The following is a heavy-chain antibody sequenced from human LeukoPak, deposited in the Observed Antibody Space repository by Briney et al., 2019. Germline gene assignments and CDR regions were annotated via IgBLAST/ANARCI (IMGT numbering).Heavy chain of an antibody. CDR3: ARDLFFDY. V-gene: IGHV1-2*02. Sequence: ASVKVSCTGSGYSFTDNYIHWVRQARGQGLEWRGWINAKSGGTKYAQKFQGRVTMTRDTAISTAYMEMSRLRYDDTDVYYWARDLFFDYWGQGTLVTVSS. CDR2: INAKSGGT. J-gene: IGHJ4*02. CDR1: GYSFTDNY.